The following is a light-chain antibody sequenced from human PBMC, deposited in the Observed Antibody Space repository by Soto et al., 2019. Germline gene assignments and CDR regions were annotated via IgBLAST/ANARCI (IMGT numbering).Light chain of an antibody. CDR2: NVG. CDR1: SSDVGRHNG. J-gene: IGLJ2*01. CDR3: SSYRIDRTI. Sequence: QSALTQPASVSGFPGQSITISCSGTSSDVGRHNGVSWYQQYPGKAPKLMIYNVGNRPSGVSNRFSGSKSGNTASLTISGLQADDEADYFCSSYRIDRTILGGGTKLTVL. V-gene: IGLV2-14*01.